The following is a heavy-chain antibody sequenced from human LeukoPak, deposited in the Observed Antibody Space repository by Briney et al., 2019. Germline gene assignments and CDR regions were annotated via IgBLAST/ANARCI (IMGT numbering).Heavy chain of an antibody. D-gene: IGHD2-2*02. CDR2: IIPIFGTA. CDR3: ARPYCSSTSCYNSAEASDNWFDP. J-gene: IGHJ5*02. V-gene: IGHV1-69*13. CDR1: GGTFSSYA. Sequence: VKVSCKASGGTFSSYAISWVRQAPGQGLEWMGGIIPIFGTANYAQKFQGRVTITADESTSTAYMELSSLRSEDTAVYYCARPYCSSTSCYNSAEASDNWFDPWGQGTLVTVSS.